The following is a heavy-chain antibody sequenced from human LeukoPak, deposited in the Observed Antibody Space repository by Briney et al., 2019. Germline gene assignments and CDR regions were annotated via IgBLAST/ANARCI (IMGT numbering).Heavy chain of an antibody. J-gene: IGHJ3*02. CDR3: ARDALRDDAFDI. CDR1: GFTFSSYH. Sequence: SGGSLRLSCKASGFTFSSYHMNWVRQAPGKGLEWVPSISSSSVYTHYADSVKGRITISRDNGKNSLYLQMNSLTAEDTALYYCARDALRDDAFDIWGQGTMVTVSS. V-gene: IGHV3-21*04. CDR2: ISSSSVYT.